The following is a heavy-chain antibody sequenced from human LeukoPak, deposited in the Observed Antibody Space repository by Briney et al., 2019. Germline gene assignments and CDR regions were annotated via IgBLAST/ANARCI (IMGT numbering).Heavy chain of an antibody. V-gene: IGHV4-4*02. CDR1: GGAISNTNW. J-gene: IGHJ3*02. D-gene: IGHD3-22*01. CDR3: AKSNGYGLIDI. Sequence: PSETLSLTCGVSGGAISNTNWWNWVRQPPGKGLEWIGNIFYSGSAYYSPSLKSRVTISLDTSRNQFSLKLNSVTAADTAVYYCAKSNGYGLIDIWGQGTMVTVSS. CDR2: IFYSGSA.